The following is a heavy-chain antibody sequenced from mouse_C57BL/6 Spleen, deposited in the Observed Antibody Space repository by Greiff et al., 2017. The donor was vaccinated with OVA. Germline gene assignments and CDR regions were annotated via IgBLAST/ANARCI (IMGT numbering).Heavy chain of an antibody. J-gene: IGHJ1*03. V-gene: IGHV1-19*01. CDR1: GYTFTDYY. Sequence: EVQLQQSGPVLVKPGASVKMSCKASGYTFTDYYMNWVKQSHGKSLEWIGVINPYNGGTSYNQKFKGKATLTVDKSSSTAYMELNSLTSEDSAVYYCARAGITTVVEGYFDVWGTGTTVTVSS. CDR2: INPYNGGT. D-gene: IGHD1-1*01. CDR3: ARAGITTVVEGYFDV.